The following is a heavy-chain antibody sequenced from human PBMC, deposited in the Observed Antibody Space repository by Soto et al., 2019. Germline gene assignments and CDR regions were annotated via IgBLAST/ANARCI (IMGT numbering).Heavy chain of an antibody. CDR1: GGTFSSYA. Sequence: QVQLVQSGAEVKKPGSSVKVSCKASGGTFSSYAISWVRQAPGQGLEWMGGIIPIFGTANYAQKFQGRVTITGDESRSTAYRGRSSLSSEDRAVYYWAGGEVFCGGGCYSSYSQHGGQGPLFPVSS. V-gene: IGHV1-69*12. J-gene: IGHJ1*01. D-gene: IGHD2-21*02. CDR2: IIPIFGTA. CDR3: AGGEVFCGGGCYSSYSQH.